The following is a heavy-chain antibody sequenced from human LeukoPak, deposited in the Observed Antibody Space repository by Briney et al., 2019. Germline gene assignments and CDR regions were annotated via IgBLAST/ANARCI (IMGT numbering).Heavy chain of an antibody. CDR3: ARGRTRSFDY. CDR1: GFTVSTNY. D-gene: IGHD3/OR15-3a*01. Sequence: GGSLRLSCAASGFTVSTNYMSWVRQAPGKGLEWVSVIYTGGSTYYADSVKGRLTISRDNSKNTLYLQMNSLRADDTAVYYCARGRTRSFDYWGQGTLVTVSS. J-gene: IGHJ4*02. V-gene: IGHV3-53*01. CDR2: IYTGGST.